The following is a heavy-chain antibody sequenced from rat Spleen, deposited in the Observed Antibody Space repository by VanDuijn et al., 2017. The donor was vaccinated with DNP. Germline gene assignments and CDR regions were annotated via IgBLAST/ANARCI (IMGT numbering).Heavy chain of an antibody. Sequence: QVQLKESGPGLVQPSQTLSLTCTVSGLSLTSNSVSWIRQPPGKGLEWMGVIWSNGGTDYNSAIKSRLSISRDTSKSQVFLKMDSLKTEGTAIYYCTRYGEYTALDAWGQGTSVTVSS. CDR2: IWSNGGT. V-gene: IGHV2-47*01. CDR3: TRYGEYTALDA. D-gene: IGHD1-11*01. J-gene: IGHJ4*01. CDR1: GLSLTSNS.